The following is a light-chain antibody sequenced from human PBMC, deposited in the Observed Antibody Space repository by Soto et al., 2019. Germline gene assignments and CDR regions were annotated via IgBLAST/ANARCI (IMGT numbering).Light chain of an antibody. CDR2: KAS. CDR3: QQYNSYSQT. J-gene: IGKJ1*01. CDR1: QTISSW. Sequence: DIQLTQSPSLLSASVGDRVTITCRASQTISSWLAWYQQKPGKAPKLLIYKASSLQSGVPSRFSGSGSGTEFTLTISSLQPDDFATYYCQQYNSYSQTFGQGTKVDI. V-gene: IGKV1-5*03.